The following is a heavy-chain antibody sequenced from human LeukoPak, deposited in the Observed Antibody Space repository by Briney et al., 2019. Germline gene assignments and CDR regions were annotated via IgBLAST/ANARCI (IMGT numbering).Heavy chain of an antibody. CDR3: ARFSNIVVVTATLDAFDI. CDR2: IYYSGST. D-gene: IGHD2-21*02. CDR1: GGSISSYY. J-gene: IGHJ3*02. V-gene: IGHV4-59*08. Sequence: SETLPLTCTVSGGSISSYYWSWIRQPPGKGLEWIGYIYYSGSTNYNPSLKSRVTISVDTSKNQFSLKLSSVTAADTAVYYCARFSNIVVVTATLDAFDIWGQGTMVTVSS.